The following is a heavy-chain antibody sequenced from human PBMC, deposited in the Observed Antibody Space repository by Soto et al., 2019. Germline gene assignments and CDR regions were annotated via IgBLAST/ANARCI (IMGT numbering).Heavy chain of an antibody. J-gene: IGHJ5*02. CDR2: ISSSSGTI. Sequence: GGSLRLSCAASGFTFSSYSMNWVRQAPGKGLEWVSYISSSSGTIYYADSVKGRFTISRDNAKNSLYLQMNSLRAEDTAVYYCASSIAALEVWFDPWGQGTLVTVSS. CDR1: GFTFSSYS. CDR3: ASSIAALEVWFDP. D-gene: IGHD6-13*01. V-gene: IGHV3-48*01.